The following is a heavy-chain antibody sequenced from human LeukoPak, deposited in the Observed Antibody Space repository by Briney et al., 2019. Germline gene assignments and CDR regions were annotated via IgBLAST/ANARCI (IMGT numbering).Heavy chain of an antibody. J-gene: IGHJ6*03. D-gene: IGHD1-26*01. Sequence: ASVKVSCKASGGTFSSYAISWVRQAPGQGLEWMGGIIPIFGTANYAQKFQGRVTITADKSTSTAYMELSSLRSEDTAVYYCARERGVGATYYYYYYMDVWGKGTTVTVSS. CDR2: IIPIFGTA. CDR1: GGTFSSYA. V-gene: IGHV1-69*06. CDR3: ARERGVGATYYYYYYMDV.